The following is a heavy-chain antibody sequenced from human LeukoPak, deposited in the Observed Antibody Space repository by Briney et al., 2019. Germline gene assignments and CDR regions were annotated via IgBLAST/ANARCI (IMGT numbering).Heavy chain of an antibody. CDR2: ISGSGGRT. V-gene: IGHV3-23*01. D-gene: IGHD6-6*01. Sequence: GGSLRLSCAASEFTFSSYAMGWVRQAPGKGLEWVSAISGSGGRTYYAESVKGRFTISRDNNENTLYLQMNSLRAEDTAVYYCAKAAQVAGRPNLGGHFDYWGQGTLVTVSS. CDR1: EFTFSSYA. CDR3: AKAAQVAGRPNLGGHFDY. J-gene: IGHJ4*02.